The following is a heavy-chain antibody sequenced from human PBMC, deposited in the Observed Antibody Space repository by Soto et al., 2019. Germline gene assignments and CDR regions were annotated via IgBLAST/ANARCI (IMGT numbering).Heavy chain of an antibody. CDR3: ARSRWAAGFYYYYYGMDV. Sequence: PGGSLRLSCAASGFTFSSYGMHWVRQAPGKGLEWVAVISYDGSNKYYADSVKGRFTISRDNSKNTLYLQMNSLRAEDTAVYYCARSRWAAGFYYYYYGMDVWGQGTTVTVSS. J-gene: IGHJ6*02. CDR2: ISYDGSNK. D-gene: IGHD2-15*01. CDR1: GFTFSSYG. V-gene: IGHV3-30*03.